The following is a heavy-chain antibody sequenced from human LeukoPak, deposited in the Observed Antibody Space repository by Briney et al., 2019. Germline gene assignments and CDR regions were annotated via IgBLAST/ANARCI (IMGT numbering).Heavy chain of an antibody. CDR3: ATPVGATDFDY. CDR1: GYTFTGYY. D-gene: IGHD1-26*01. V-gene: IGHV1-2*06. CDR2: INPNSGGT. J-gene: IGHJ4*02. Sequence: ASVKVSCKASGYTFTGYYMHWVRQAPGQGLEWIGRINPNSGGTNYAQKFQGRVTMTRDTSISTAYMELSRLRSDDTAVYYCATPVGATDFDYWGQGTLVTVSS.